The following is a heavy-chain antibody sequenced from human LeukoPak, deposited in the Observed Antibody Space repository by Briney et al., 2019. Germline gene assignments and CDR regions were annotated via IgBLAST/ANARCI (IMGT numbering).Heavy chain of an antibody. Sequence: GGSLRLSCAASGFTFSSYGMSWVRQAPGKGLEWVSAISGSGGSTYYADSVKGRFTISRDNSKNTLYLQMNSLRAEDTAVYYCAKGKTTGLLWFGELEYYFDYWGQGTLVTVSS. V-gene: IGHV3-23*01. CDR3: AKGKTTGLLWFGELEYYFDY. CDR2: ISGSGGST. D-gene: IGHD3-10*01. CDR1: GFTFSSYG. J-gene: IGHJ4*02.